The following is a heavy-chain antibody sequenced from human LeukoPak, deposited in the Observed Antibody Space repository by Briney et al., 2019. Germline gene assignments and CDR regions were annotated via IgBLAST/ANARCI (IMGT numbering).Heavy chain of an antibody. V-gene: IGHV4-59*01. J-gene: IGHJ6*03. CDR2: IYYSGST. CDR1: GGSISSYY. CDR3: ARGLGATRGYYYYYYMDV. D-gene: IGHD1-26*01. Sequence: SETLSLTCTVSGGSISSYYWSWIRQPPGKGLAWIGYIYYSGSTNYNPSLKSRVTISVDTSKNQFSLKLSSVTAADTAVYYCARGLGATRGYYYYYYMDVWGKGTTVTVSS.